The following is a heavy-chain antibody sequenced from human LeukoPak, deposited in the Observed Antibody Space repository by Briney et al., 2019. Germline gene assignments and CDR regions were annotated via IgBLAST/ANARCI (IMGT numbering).Heavy chain of an antibody. Sequence: SETLSLTCAVYGVSFSGYYWSWIRQPPGKGLEWIGEINHSGSTNYNPSLKSRVTISVDTSKNQFSLKLSSVTAADTAVYYCARGQDSGSETAFDIWGQGTMVTVSS. J-gene: IGHJ3*02. CDR3: ARGQDSGSETAFDI. CDR1: GVSFSGYY. V-gene: IGHV4-34*01. CDR2: INHSGST. D-gene: IGHD1-26*01.